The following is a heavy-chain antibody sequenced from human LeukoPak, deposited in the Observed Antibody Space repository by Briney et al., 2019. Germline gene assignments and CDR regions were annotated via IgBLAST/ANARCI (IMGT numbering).Heavy chain of an antibody. D-gene: IGHD3/OR15-3a*01. V-gene: IGHV4-39*07. CDR1: GGSISSSTYY. Sequence: SETLSLTCIVSGGSISSSTYYWGWIRQPPGKGLEWIGRIYTSGSTNYNPSLKSRVTMSVDTSKNQFSLKLSSVTAADTAVYYCARDNPLDFYYFDYWGQGTLVTVPS. CDR2: IYTSGST. CDR3: ARDNPLDFYYFDY. J-gene: IGHJ4*02.